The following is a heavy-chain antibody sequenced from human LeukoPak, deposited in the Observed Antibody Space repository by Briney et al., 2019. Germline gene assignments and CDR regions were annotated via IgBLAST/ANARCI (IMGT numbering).Heavy chain of an antibody. CDR2: INSDGSST. V-gene: IGHV3-74*01. Sequence: QPGGSLRLSCAASGFTFSSYWMHWVRQAPGKGLVWVSRINSDGSSTSYADSVKGRFTISRDNAKNTLYLQMNSLRAEDTAAYYCARELYDSSGYLDAFDIWGQGTMVTVSS. D-gene: IGHD3-22*01. CDR1: GFTFSSYW. J-gene: IGHJ3*02. CDR3: ARELYDSSGYLDAFDI.